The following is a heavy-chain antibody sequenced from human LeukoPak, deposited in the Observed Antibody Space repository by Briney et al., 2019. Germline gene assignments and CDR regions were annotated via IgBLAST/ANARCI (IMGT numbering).Heavy chain of an antibody. V-gene: IGHV4-59*01. CDR3: ARDRRRDLLHAFDI. CDR1: GGTISSYY. J-gene: IGHJ3*02. Sequence: SETLSLTCTVSGGTISSYYWSWIRQPPGKGLEWIAYIDYSGSTNYNPSLKSRVTISVDASKNQFSLKLSSVTAADTAVSYCARDRRRDLLHAFDIWGQGTMVTVSS. CDR2: IDYSGST. D-gene: IGHD1-26*01.